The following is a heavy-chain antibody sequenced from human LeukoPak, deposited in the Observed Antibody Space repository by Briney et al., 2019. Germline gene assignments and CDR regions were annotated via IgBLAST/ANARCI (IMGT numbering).Heavy chain of an antibody. CDR3: ARQVRAATVPSALALGY. J-gene: IGHJ4*02. Sequence: ASVKVSCKASGYTFTSYGISWVRQAPGQGLEWMGWISAYNGNTNYAQKLQGRVTMTTDTSTSTAYMELRSLRSDDTAVYYCARQVRAATVPSALALGYWGQGTLVTVSS. V-gene: IGHV1-18*01. D-gene: IGHD5-18*01. CDR2: ISAYNGNT. CDR1: GYTFTSYG.